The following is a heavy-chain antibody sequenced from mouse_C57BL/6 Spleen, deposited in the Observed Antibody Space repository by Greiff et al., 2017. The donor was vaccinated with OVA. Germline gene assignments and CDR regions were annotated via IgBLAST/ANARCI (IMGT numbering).Heavy chain of an antibody. CDR2: INPGSGGT. J-gene: IGHJ4*01. V-gene: IGHV1-54*01. CDR3: ARSGSSPMDY. CDR1: GYAFTNYL. D-gene: IGHD1-1*01. Sequence: QVQLKQSGAELVRPGTSVKVSCKASGYAFTNYLIEWVKQRPGQGLEWIGVINPGSGGTNYNEKFKGKATLTADKSSSTAYMQLSSLTSEDSAVYFCARSGSSPMDYWGQGTSVTVSS.